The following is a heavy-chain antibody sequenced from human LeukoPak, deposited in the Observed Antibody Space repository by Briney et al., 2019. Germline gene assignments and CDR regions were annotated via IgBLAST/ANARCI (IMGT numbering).Heavy chain of an antibody. D-gene: IGHD3-10*01. CDR3: ARDPQPYGSQGFQH. J-gene: IGHJ1*01. Sequence: GGSLRLSCAASGFTVSSNYMSWVRQAPGKGLEWVSVIYSGGSTFYADSVKGRFTISRDNSKNTLYLQMNSLRAEDTAVYYCARDPQPYGSQGFQHWGQGTLVTVSS. CDR1: GFTVSSNY. V-gene: IGHV3-53*01. CDR2: IYSGGST.